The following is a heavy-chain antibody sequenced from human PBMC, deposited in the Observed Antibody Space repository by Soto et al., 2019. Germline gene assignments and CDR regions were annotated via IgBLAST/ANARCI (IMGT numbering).Heavy chain of an antibody. V-gene: IGHV3-48*02. CDR3: ARGRANYYFDF. D-gene: IGHD1-1*01. CDR1: GFTFSGYS. Sequence: GGSLRLSCKASGFTFSGYSMDWVRQAPGKGLEWIAYISGGGVPVYYADSVKGRFTISRDNAKNSLYLQLNHLRDEDTAIYYCARGRANYYFDFWGQGDLVTVSS. J-gene: IGHJ4*02. CDR2: ISGGGVPV.